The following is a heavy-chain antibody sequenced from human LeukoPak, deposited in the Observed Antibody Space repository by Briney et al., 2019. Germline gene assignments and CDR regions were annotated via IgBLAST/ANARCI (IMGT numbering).Heavy chain of an antibody. D-gene: IGHD3-3*02. CDR3: ARGEAFCDY. J-gene: IGHJ4*02. CDR2: INHSGST. V-gene: IGHV4-34*01. CDR1: GGSVSSDY. Sequence: PSETLSLTCTVSGGSVSSDYWSWIRQPPGKGLEWIGEINHSGSTNYNPSLKSRVTISVDTSKNQFSLKLSSVTAADTAVYFCARGEAFCDYWGQGARVTVSS.